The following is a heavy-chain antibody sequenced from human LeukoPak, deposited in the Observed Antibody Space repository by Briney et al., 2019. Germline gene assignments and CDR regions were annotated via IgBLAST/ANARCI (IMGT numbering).Heavy chain of an antibody. D-gene: IGHD3-10*01. J-gene: IGHJ3*02. Sequence: SETLSLTCTVSGGSISSYYWNWIRQPPGKGLEWIGYIYYSGSTNYNPSLKSRVTISVDTSKNQFSLRLSSVTAADTAMYYCARHNHRLLWFGEFAGDAFDIWGQGTMVTVSS. CDR3: ARHNHRLLWFGEFAGDAFDI. CDR1: GGSISSYY. CDR2: IYYSGST. V-gene: IGHV4-59*01.